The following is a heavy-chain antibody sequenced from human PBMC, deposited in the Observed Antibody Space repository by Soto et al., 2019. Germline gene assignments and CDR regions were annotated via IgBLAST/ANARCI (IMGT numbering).Heavy chain of an antibody. CDR2: IYYSGST. Sequence: PSETLSLTCTVSGGSISSGGYYWSWIRQHPGKGLEWIGYIYYSGSTYYNPSLKSRVTISVDTSKNQFSLKLSSVTAADTAVYYCARFRGGIAAAGNRWRGGGHYYGMDVWGQGTTVTVSS. V-gene: IGHV4-31*03. J-gene: IGHJ6*02. CDR3: ARFRGGIAAAGNRWRGGGHYYGMDV. CDR1: GGSISSGGYY. D-gene: IGHD6-13*01.